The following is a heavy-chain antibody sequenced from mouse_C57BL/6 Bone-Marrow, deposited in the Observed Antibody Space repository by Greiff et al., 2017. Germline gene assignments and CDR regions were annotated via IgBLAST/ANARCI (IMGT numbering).Heavy chain of an antibody. CDR1: GYTFTSYW. CDR3: ARDVESSGAYYAMDY. Sequence: VQLQQPGAELVKPGASVKLSCKASGYTFTSYWMQWVKQRPGQGLEWIGEIDPTDSYTNYNQKFKGKATLTVDTSSSTAYMQLSSLTSEDSAVYYCARDVESSGAYYAMDYWGQGTSVTVSS. V-gene: IGHV1-50*01. CDR2: IDPTDSYT. D-gene: IGHD1-1*01. J-gene: IGHJ4*01.